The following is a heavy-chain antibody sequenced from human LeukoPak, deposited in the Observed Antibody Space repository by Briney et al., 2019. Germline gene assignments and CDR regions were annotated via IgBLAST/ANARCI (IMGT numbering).Heavy chain of an antibody. CDR1: GFTLGDYA. Sequence: PGRSLRLSCTASGFTLGDYAMSWVRQAPGKGLEWVGFIKRMTYGGTTYYAASVKDRFTISRDDSKSIAYLQMNSLETEDTAVYYCTRTQVWLWYFDYWGQGAPVTVSS. D-gene: IGHD6-19*01. CDR3: TRTQVWLWYFDY. V-gene: IGHV3-49*04. J-gene: IGHJ4*02. CDR2: IKRMTYGGTT.